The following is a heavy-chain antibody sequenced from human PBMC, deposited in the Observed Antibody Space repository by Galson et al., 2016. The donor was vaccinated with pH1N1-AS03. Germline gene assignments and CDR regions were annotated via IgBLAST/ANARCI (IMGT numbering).Heavy chain of an antibody. CDR1: GFTFSDYS. CDR2: ISSSSTTI. V-gene: IGHV3-48*01. J-gene: IGHJ6*02. CDR3: ARDGIGYCGRDCIYRYGMDV. D-gene: IGHD2-21*02. Sequence: SLRLSCAASGFTFSDYSTNWVRQSPGKGLEWVSYISSSSTTIYYADSVKGRFTISRDNAKNSLYLQMNSLRADDTAVYYCARDGIGYCGRDCIYRYGMDVWGQGTMVTVSS.